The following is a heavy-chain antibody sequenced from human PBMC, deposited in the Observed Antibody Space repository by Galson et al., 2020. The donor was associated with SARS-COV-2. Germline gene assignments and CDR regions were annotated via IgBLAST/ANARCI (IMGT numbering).Heavy chain of an antibody. Sequence: SETLSLTCTVSGGSISSSSYYWGWIRQPPGKGLEWIGSIYYSGSTYYNPSLKSRVTISVDTSKNQFSLKLSSVTAADTAVYYCARLLGSSWDSPNRSFVPGGQGTLVTVSS. CDR1: GGSISSSSYY. D-gene: IGHD6-13*01. CDR2: IYYSGST. J-gene: IGHJ5*02. CDR3: ARLLGSSWDSPNRSFVP. V-gene: IGHV4-39*01.